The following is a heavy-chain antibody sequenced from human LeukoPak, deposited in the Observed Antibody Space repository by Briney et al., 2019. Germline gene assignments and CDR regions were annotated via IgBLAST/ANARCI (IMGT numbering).Heavy chain of an antibody. D-gene: IGHD5-24*01. Sequence: SETLSLTCTVSGGSISSSNYYWGWIRQPPGKGLEWIGSIFYSGSTNYNPSLKSRVTISVDTSKNQFSLKLTSVTAADTAVYYYAKLKWLQLGYFDYWGQGTLVTVSS. V-gene: IGHV4-39*01. CDR3: AKLKWLQLGYFDY. J-gene: IGHJ4*02. CDR2: IFYSGST. CDR1: GGSISSSNYY.